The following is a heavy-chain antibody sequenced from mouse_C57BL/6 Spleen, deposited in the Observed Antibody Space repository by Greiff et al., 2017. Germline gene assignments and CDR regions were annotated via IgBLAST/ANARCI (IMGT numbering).Heavy chain of an antibody. V-gene: IGHV7-3*01. Sequence: EVHLVESGGGLVQPGGSLSLSCAASGFTFTDYYMSWVRQPPGKALEWLGFIRNKANGYTTEYSASVKGRFTISRDNSQSILYLQMNALRAEDSATYYCARYVYYYGSSYLYWYFDVWGTGTTVTVSS. CDR1: GFTFTDYY. CDR3: ARYVYYYGSSYLYWYFDV. J-gene: IGHJ1*03. CDR2: IRNKANGYTT. D-gene: IGHD1-1*01.